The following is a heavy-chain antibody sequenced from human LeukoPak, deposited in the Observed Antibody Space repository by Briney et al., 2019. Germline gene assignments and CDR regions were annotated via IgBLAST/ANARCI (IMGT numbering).Heavy chain of an antibody. D-gene: IGHD2-8*01. V-gene: IGHV3-64*01. CDR3: ARSKRYCTNGICYTNGGFDH. Sequence: GGSLRLSCAPSGFTFSSYVMHWVRQAPGKGLEYVSAISSNGGSTYYPNSVKGRFTISRDNSKNTLYLQMGSLRAEDMAIYYCARSKRYCTNGICYTNGGFDHWGQGTLVTVSS. J-gene: IGHJ4*02. CDR1: GFTFSSYV. CDR2: ISSNGGST.